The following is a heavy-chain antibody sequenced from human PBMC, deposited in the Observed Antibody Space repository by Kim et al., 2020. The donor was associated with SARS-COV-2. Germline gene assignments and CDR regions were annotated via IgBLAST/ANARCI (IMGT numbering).Heavy chain of an antibody. V-gene: IGHV4-34*01. D-gene: IGHD2-15*01. CDR1: GESFIGYY. Sequence: SETLSLTCAVYGESFIGYYWTWIRQPPGKGLEWIGEINHSGSTNYNSSLKSRVTISVDTSKNQISLKLNSATAADTAVYYCARAVLSSRGESRRRSASGGNVGRYYYSGMDVWGQGTTVSVSS. J-gene: IGHJ6*02. CDR3: ARAVLSSRGESRRRSASGGNVGRYYYSGMDV. CDR2: INHSGST.